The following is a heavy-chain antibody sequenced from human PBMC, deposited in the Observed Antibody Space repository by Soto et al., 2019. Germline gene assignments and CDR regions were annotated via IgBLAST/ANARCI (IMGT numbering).Heavy chain of an antibody. Sequence: GGSLRLSCAASGFTFDDYAMHWVRQAPGKGLEWVSGISWNSGSIGYADSVKGRFTISRDNAKNSLYLQMNSLRAEDTALYYCAKAGWGRGYSGYEKFDYWGQGTLVTVSS. CDR1: GFTFDDYA. CDR3: AKAGWGRGYSGYEKFDY. CDR2: ISWNSGSI. J-gene: IGHJ4*02. V-gene: IGHV3-9*01. D-gene: IGHD5-12*01.